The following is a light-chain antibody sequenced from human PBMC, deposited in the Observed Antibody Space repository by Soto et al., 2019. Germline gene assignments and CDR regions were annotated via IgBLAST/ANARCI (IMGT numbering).Light chain of an antibody. CDR3: QSYDSTLSAFV. CDR2: SNT. Sequence: QAVVTQPPSVSGAPGQTVTMSCSGSSSNIEAGYDVQWYRQLPGTAPKLLIRSNTNRPSGVPDRFSGSKSGTSASLAITGLQAEDEADYYCQSYDSTLSAFVFGAGTKLTVL. CDR1: SSNIEAGYD. V-gene: IGLV1-40*01. J-gene: IGLJ1*01.